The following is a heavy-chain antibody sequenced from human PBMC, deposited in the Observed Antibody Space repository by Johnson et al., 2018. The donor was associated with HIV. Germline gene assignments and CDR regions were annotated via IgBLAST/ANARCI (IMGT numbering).Heavy chain of an antibody. J-gene: IGHJ3*01. D-gene: IGHD1-1*01. V-gene: IGHV3-30-3*01. CDR2: ISYDGSNK. CDR1: GFTFSSYA. CDR3: AKGIMNWDDDAFDV. Sequence: QLVESGGGVVQPGRSLRLSCAASGFTFSSYAMHWVRQAPGKGLEWVAVISYDGSNKYYADSVKGRFTISRDNSKNTLYLQMNSLRAEDTAVYYCAKGIMNWDDDAFDVWGLGTMVTVSS.